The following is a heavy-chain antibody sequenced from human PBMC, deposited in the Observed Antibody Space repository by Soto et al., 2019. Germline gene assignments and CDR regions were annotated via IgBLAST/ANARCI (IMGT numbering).Heavy chain of an antibody. CDR3: ARDRIVVVVAATDYYYYGMDV. D-gene: IGHD2-15*01. CDR2: IYHSGST. V-gene: IGHV4-4*02. CDR1: GGSISSSNW. Sequence: SETLSLTCAVSGGSISSSNWWSWVRQPPGKGLEWIGEIYHSGSTNYNPSLKSRVTISVDKSKNQFSLKLSSVTAADTAVYYCARDRIVVVVAATDYYYYGMDVWGQGTTVTVSS. J-gene: IGHJ6*02.